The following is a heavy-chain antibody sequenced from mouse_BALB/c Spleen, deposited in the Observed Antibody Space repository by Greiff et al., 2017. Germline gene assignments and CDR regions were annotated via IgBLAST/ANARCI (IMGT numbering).Heavy chain of an antibody. CDR3: ARTPDGYYAMDY. CDR2: ISTYSGNT. D-gene: IGHD2-3*01. V-gene: IGHV1-67*01. CDR1: GYTFTDYA. Sequence: QVQLKESGPELVRPGVSVTISCTGSGYTFTDYAMHWVQQSHAKSLEWIGVISTYSGNTNYNHKFTGKATMTVDKSSRTAYMELARLTAEASDIYYCARTPDGYYAMDYWGQGTSVTVSS. J-gene: IGHJ4*01.